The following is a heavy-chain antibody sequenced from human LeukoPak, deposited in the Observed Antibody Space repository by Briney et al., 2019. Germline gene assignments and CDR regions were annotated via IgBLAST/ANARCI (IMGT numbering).Heavy chain of an antibody. J-gene: IGHJ4*02. CDR1: GDSFTSVTDY. Sequence: PSETLSLTCTVSGDSFTSVTDYWAWIRQPPGKGLEWIASGDYSGGTYYNPSLESRVAISADMSKNQISLKLTSVTGADTAVYYCARALGVNDILTGPFDYWGQGTLVTVSS. V-gene: IGHV4-39*07. CDR2: GDYSGGT. CDR3: ARALGVNDILTGPFDY. D-gene: IGHD3-9*01.